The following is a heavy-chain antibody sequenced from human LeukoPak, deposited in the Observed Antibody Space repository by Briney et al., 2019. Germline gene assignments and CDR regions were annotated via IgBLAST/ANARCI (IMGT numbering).Heavy chain of an antibody. D-gene: IGHD4-11*01. Sequence: GASVKVSCKASGYTFTGYYMHRVRQAPGQGLEWMGWINPNSGGTNYAQKFQGRVTMTRDTSISTAYMELSRLRSDDTAVYYCARGGRGPIGYSTDLGYWGQGTLVTVSS. J-gene: IGHJ4*02. V-gene: IGHV1-2*02. CDR2: INPNSGGT. CDR3: ARGGRGPIGYSTDLGY. CDR1: GYTFTGYY.